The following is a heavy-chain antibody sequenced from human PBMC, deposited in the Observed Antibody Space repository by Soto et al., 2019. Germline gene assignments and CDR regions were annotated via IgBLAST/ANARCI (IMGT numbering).Heavy chain of an antibody. V-gene: IGHV3-23*01. Sequence: GGSLRLSCAASGFTVSSYAMSWVRQAPGEGLEWVSAISGSGGSAYYADSVKGRFTISRDNSKNTLYLQMNSLRAEDTAVYYCAKTGSSWHYYYYYYYMDVWGKGTTVTVSS. CDR1: GFTVSSYA. J-gene: IGHJ6*03. CDR2: ISGSGGSA. D-gene: IGHD6-13*01. CDR3: AKTGSSWHYYYYYYYMDV.